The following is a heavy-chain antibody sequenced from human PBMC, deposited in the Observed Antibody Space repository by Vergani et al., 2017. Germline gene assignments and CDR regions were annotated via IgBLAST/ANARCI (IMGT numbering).Heavy chain of an antibody. CDR1: GFTFQAFA. CDR2: IDRNYGVK. D-gene: IGHD3-16*01. V-gene: IGHV3-9*01. CDR3: VKDNDYDADGPFDL. J-gene: IGHJ2*01. Sequence: VQLVESGGGLVKPGGSLRLSCAASGFTFQAFAFHWVRQVSGRGLEWVSGIDRNYGVKNGNSFEGRFSISSDNAKKAVFLQMNNLRHEDTALYFCVKDNDYDADGPFDLWGRGSLVTVSS.